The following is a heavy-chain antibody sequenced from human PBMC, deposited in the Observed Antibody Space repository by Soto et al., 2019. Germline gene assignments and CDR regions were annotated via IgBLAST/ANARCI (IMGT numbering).Heavy chain of an antibody. V-gene: IGHV4-4*07. Sequence: TSETLSLTCIVSGASISGFYWSWIRKSAGKGLEWIGRIYATGTTDYNPSLKSRVMMSVDTSKKQFSLKLRSVTAADTAVYYCVRDGTKTLRDWFDPWGQGMSVTVSS. CDR3: VRDGTKTLRDWFDP. CDR2: IYATGTT. J-gene: IGHJ5*02. CDR1: GASISGFY. D-gene: IGHD1-1*01.